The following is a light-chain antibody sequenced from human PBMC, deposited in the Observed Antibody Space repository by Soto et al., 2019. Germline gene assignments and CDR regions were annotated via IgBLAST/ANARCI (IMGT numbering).Light chain of an antibody. CDR2: DVF. Sequence: QSVLTQPASVSGSLGQSVTISGTGRNSDVGGYDYVSWFQQHPGKAPQLIIFDVFNRPSGVSSRFSGSKSGYTASLTISVLQAEHEADYYCCSYTDNATPVFGGGTKLTVL. CDR3: CSYTDNATPV. J-gene: IGLJ2*01. CDR1: NSDVGGYDY. V-gene: IGLV2-14*01.